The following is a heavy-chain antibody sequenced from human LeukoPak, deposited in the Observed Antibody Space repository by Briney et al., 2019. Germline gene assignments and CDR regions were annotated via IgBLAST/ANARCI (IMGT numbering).Heavy chain of an antibody. J-gene: IGHJ4*02. CDR1: GFTGGSNY. V-gene: IGHV3-66*01. Sequence: GGSLRLSCAASGFTGGSNYMNWVRQTPGGGLEWVSVMYSSGNTHYADSVRGRFTISRDNSKNMLYLQMNSLRAEDTAVYYCARGEYNWNDLHFWGQGTLVTVSS. D-gene: IGHD1-20*01. CDR2: MYSSGNT. CDR3: ARGEYNWNDLHF.